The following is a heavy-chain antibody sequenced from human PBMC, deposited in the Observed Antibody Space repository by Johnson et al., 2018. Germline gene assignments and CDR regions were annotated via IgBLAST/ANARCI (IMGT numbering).Heavy chain of an antibody. V-gene: IGHV3-48*01. J-gene: IGHJ6*02. Sequence: VQLVQSGGGLVQPGGSLRLSCAASRFRSSIYRVKWVRQAPAKGLEWVSYINDGGNITYYADSVKGRFTISRDNAKNTVYLQMNSLVTEDTATYYCGKDPHRLVLMTYARMDAWGLGTAVIVSS. CDR2: INDGGNIT. CDR1: RFRSSIYR. CDR3: GKDPHRLVLMTYARMDA. D-gene: IGHD2-8*01.